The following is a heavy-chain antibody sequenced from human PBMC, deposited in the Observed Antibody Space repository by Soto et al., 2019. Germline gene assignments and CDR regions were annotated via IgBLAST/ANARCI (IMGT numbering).Heavy chain of an antibody. CDR3: ARGTIFGVVIPPQPVYYYMDV. D-gene: IGHD3-3*01. CDR1: GGSLRSSCYY. V-gene: IGHV4-39*07. CDR2: LHCGGST. J-gene: IGHJ6*03. Sequence: ASETLSLTCTVSGGSLRSSCYYWVWIRQSPRKGLEWGGSLHCGGSTYYNPSLKSRVTTSVDTSKNQFSLKLSSVTAADTAVYYCARGTIFGVVIPPQPVYYYMDVWGKGTTVTVSS.